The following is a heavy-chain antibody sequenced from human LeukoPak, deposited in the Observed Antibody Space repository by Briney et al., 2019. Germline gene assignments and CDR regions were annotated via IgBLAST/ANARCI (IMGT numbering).Heavy chain of an antibody. Sequence: ASVKVSCKASGYTFSGTGWYLYWLRQAPGQGLECMGWIYPNNGATGYAQRFQGRVAMTRDTSISTAYMELSRLRPDDTAVYYCARDGPAQMVDFDYWGQGTLVTVSS. J-gene: IGHJ4*02. D-gene: IGHD3-10*01. V-gene: IGHV1-2*02. CDR1: GYTFSGTGWY. CDR3: ARDGPAQMVDFDY. CDR2: IYPNNGAT.